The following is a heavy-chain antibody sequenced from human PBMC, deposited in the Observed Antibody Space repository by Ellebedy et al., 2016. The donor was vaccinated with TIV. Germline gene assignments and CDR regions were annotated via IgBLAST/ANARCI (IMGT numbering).Heavy chain of an antibody. CDR2: MSYDGSKS. Sequence: GESLKISXVASGITFSNAWMTWVRQAPGKGLEWVGVMSYDGSKSWYGASVKGRFTISRDISQKILYLQMDTLRSEDTAVYYCARVRGTTIFGVVINPFDFWGQGTLVTVSS. V-gene: IGHV3-30*03. D-gene: IGHD3-3*01. CDR1: GITFSNAW. J-gene: IGHJ4*02. CDR3: ARVRGTTIFGVVINPFDF.